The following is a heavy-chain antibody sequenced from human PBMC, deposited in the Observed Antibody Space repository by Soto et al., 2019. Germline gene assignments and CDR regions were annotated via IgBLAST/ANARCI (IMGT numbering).Heavy chain of an antibody. J-gene: IGHJ4*02. CDR1: GGSISSSSYY. V-gene: IGHV4-39*01. Sequence: QLQLQESGPGLVKPSETLSLTCTVSGGSISSSSYYWGWIRHPPGKGLEWIGSIYYSGSTYYNPSLKSRVTISVDTPKNQFALKLSSVTAADTAVYYCARHPSVDYWGQGTLVTVSS. CDR2: IYYSGST. CDR3: ARHPSVDY.